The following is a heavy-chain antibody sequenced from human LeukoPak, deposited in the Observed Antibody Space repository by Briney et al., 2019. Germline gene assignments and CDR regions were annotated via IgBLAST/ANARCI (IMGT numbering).Heavy chain of an antibody. Sequence: ASVKVSCKASVYTFTNFYIHWVRQAPGQGLEWMGWMNPNSGNTGYAQKFQGRVTMTRNTSISTAYMELSSLRSEDTAVYYCAREGLVRGVITFRSYNWFDPWGQGTLVTVSS. D-gene: IGHD3-10*01. CDR2: MNPNSGNT. V-gene: IGHV1-8*02. CDR3: AREGLVRGVITFRSYNWFDP. CDR1: VYTFTNFY. J-gene: IGHJ5*02.